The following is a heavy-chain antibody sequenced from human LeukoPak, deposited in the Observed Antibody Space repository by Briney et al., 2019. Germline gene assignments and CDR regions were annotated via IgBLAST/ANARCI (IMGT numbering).Heavy chain of an antibody. CDR2: ISGSGGST. Sequence: GGSLGFSCAASGFTFSSYAFSWVRQPPGQGLDWVSAISGSGGSTYYADSAKGRFTISRDNSKNTLYLQMNSLRAEDTAVYYCAKQRPDGVGAMNWFDPWGQGTLVTVSS. V-gene: IGHV3-23*01. CDR1: GFTFSSYA. J-gene: IGHJ5*02. CDR3: AKQRPDGVGAMNWFDP. D-gene: IGHD1-26*01.